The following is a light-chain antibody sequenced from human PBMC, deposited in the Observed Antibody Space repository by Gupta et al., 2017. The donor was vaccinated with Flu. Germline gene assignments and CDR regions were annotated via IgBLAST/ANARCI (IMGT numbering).Light chain of an antibody. CDR3: QSADNSGTYVV. J-gene: IGLJ3*02. V-gene: IGLV3-25*03. CDR1: TLSTQY. Sequence: SSELTQPPSVSVSPAQTATITCSGDTLSTQYPYWYQQKPGQAPVLVIFKDTERPSGIPERFSASNSGTTVTLTIRGVQAEDEAAYYCQSADNSGTYVVFGGGTKLTV. CDR2: KDT.